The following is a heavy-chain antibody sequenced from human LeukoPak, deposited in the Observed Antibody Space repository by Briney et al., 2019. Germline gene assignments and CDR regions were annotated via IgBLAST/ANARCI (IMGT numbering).Heavy chain of an antibody. CDR3: ARTNWDAFDI. CDR2: ISSNGGST. V-gene: IGHV3-64*01. Sequence: GGSLRLSCAASGFTFSSYAMHWVRQAPGKGLEYVSAISSNGGSTYYANSVKGRFTISRDNSKNTLYLQMGSLRAEDMAVYYCARTNWDAFDIWGQGTMVTVSS. D-gene: IGHD1-1*01. CDR1: GFTFSSYA. J-gene: IGHJ3*02.